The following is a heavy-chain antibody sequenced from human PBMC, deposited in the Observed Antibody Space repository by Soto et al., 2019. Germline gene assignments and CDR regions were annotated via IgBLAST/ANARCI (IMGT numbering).Heavy chain of an antibody. Sequence: QVQLVQSEAELRKPGTSVKVSCKTSGYPFISYYMNWVRQAPGQGLEWMGVINPTDGTTTFAQKFHGRLTMTRDTSTSTVYMGLSSLRFDDTAVYYCASCGSDGSYCDNWGQGTLVAVSS. J-gene: IGHJ4*02. D-gene: IGHD1-26*01. V-gene: IGHV1-46*01. CDR1: GYPFISYY. CDR3: ASCGSDGSYCDN. CDR2: INPTDGTT.